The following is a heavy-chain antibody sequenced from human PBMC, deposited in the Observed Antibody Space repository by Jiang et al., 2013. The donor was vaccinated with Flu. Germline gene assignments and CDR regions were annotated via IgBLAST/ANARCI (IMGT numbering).Heavy chain of an antibody. J-gene: IGHJ6*02. V-gene: IGHV1-8*01. D-gene: IGHD3-16*01. Sequence: SVKVSCKASGYTFTSYDINWVRQATGQGLEWMGWMNPNSGNTGYAQKFQGRVTMTRNTSISTAYMELSSLRSEDTAVYYCARIRGELNYYYYYGMDVWGQGTTVTVSS. CDR3: ARIRGELNYYYYYGMDV. CDR1: GYTFTSYD. CDR2: MNPNSGNT.